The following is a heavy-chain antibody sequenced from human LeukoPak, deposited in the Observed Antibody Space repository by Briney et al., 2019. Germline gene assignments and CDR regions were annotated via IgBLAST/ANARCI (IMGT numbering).Heavy chain of an antibody. D-gene: IGHD6-6*01. V-gene: IGHV1-18*01. CDR2: ISAYNGNT. J-gene: IGHJ4*02. CDR1: GYTFTSYG. Sequence: ASVKVSCKASGYTFTSYGISWVRQAPGQGLEWMKWISAYNGNTNYAQKFQGRVTMTRDTSISTAYMELSRLRSDDTAVYYCASQYSSSGSAFDYWGQGTLVTVSS. CDR3: ASQYSSSGSAFDY.